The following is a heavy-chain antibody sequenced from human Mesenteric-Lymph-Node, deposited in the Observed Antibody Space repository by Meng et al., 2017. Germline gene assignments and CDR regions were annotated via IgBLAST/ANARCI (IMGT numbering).Heavy chain of an antibody. CDR2: ISSSSSYI. Sequence: GASLKICCAASGFTFSNSEMNWVRPAPGKGLEWVSSISSSSSYIYYADSVKGRFTISRDNAKNKNSLYLQMHSLRAEDTALYYCVRDWFRDYYYYGMDVWGQGTTVTVSS. J-gene: IGHJ6*02. CDR1: GFTFSNSE. V-gene: IGHV3-21*04. CDR3: VRDWFRDYYYYGMDV. D-gene: IGHD3-10*01.